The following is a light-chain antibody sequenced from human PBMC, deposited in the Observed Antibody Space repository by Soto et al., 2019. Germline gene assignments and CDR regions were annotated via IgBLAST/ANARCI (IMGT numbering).Light chain of an antibody. CDR3: QQRSNWPVIT. J-gene: IGKJ5*01. CDR1: QSVSSY. Sequence: EIVLTQSPATLSLSPGERATLSCRASQSVSSYLAWYQQKPGQAPRLLIYDASNRATGIPARFSGSGSGTDFTLTISSLEPEDFAVYYCQQRSNWPVITFGQGT. V-gene: IGKV3-11*01. CDR2: DAS.